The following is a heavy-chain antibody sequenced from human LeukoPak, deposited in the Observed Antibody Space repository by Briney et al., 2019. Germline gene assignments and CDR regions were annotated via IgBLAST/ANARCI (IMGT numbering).Heavy chain of an antibody. CDR3: ARDPSNTSGWYIYFDY. Sequence: SVKVSCKASGGTFSSYAISWVRQAPGQGLEWMGGIIPIFGTANYAQKFQGRVTITADESTSTAYMELRSLRSDDTAVYYCARDPSNTSGWYIYFDYWGQGTLVTVSS. J-gene: IGHJ4*02. V-gene: IGHV1-69*13. CDR2: IIPIFGTA. CDR1: GGTFSSYA. D-gene: IGHD6-19*01.